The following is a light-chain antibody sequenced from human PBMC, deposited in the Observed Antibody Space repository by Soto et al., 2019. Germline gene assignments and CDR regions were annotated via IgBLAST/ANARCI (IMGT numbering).Light chain of an antibody. CDR2: GAS. V-gene: IGKV3-20*01. CDR3: QQYGSSPYT. Sequence: EIVLTQSPGTLSLSPGERATLSCRASQSVSSSYLAWYQQKPGQAPRPLIYGASSRATGIPDRFSGSGSGTDFTLTISRLAPEDFEVYYCQQYGSSPYTFGQGTKLEIK. J-gene: IGKJ2*01. CDR1: QSVSSSY.